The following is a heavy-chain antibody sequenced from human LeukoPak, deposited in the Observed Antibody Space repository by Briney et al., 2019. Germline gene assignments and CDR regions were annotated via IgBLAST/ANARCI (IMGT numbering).Heavy chain of an antibody. CDR2: IYTSGST. V-gene: IGHV4-4*07. CDR3: ATPQGRGYSGYDSDSYYYYYGMDV. J-gene: IGHJ6*02. CDR1: GGSISSYY. D-gene: IGHD5-12*01. Sequence: SETLSLTCTVSGGSISSYYWSWIRQPAGKGLEWIGRIYTSGSTNYNPSLKSRVTMSVDTSKNQFSLRLSSVTAADTAVYYCATPQGRGYSGYDSDSYYYYYGMDVWGQGTTVTVSS.